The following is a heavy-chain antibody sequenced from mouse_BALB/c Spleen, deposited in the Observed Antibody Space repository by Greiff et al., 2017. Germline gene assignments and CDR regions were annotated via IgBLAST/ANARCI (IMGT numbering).Heavy chain of an antibody. CDR1: GFNIKDYY. CDR3: NAYRYEAMDY. D-gene: IGHD2-14*01. J-gene: IGHJ4*01. V-gene: IGHV14-4*02. CDR2: IDPENGDT. Sequence: VQLQQPGAELVRPGASVKLSRTASGFNIKDYYMHWVKQRPEQGLEWIGWIDPENGDTEYASKFQGKATVTADTSSNTAYLQLSSLTSEDTAVYYCNAYRYEAMDYWGQGTSVTVSS.